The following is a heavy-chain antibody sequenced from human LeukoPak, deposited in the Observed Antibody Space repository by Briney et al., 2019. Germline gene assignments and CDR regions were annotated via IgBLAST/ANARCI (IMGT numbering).Heavy chain of an antibody. CDR1: GYSISSGYY. V-gene: IGHV4-38-2*02. CDR2: IYHSGST. CDR3: ARPLSDY. J-gene: IGHJ4*02. Sequence: SETLSLTCTVTGYSISSGYYWGWIRQPPGKGLEWIGSIYHSGSTYYNPSLKSRVTISVDTSKNQFALKLSSVTAADTAVYYCARPLSDYWGQGTLATVSS. D-gene: IGHD2-2*01.